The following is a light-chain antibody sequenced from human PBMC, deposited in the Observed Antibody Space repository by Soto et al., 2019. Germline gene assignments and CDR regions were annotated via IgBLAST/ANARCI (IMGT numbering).Light chain of an antibody. CDR3: SSYTSSNTLV. J-gene: IGLJ2*01. V-gene: IGLV2-14*01. CDR1: TSDVGGYSY. Sequence: QSALTQPASVSGSPGQSITISCTGTTSDVGGYSYVSWYQQHPGKAPKLMIYIVSNRPSGVPNRFSGSKSGNTASLTISGLEDEDEAYYYCSSYTSSNTLVFGGGTKLTVL. CDR2: IVS.